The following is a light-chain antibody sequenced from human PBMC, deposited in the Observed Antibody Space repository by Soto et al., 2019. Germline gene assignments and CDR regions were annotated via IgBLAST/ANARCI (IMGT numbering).Light chain of an antibody. CDR1: SSDVGGYNY. Sequence: QSVRTQPPSASGSPGQSVTISCTGTSSDVGGYNYVSWYQQHPGKAPKLMIYEDSKRPSGVPDRFSGSKSGNTASLAVSGLQAEDEADYYCSSYVGSNNLVFGGGTKLTVL. CDR2: EDS. V-gene: IGLV2-8*01. CDR3: SSYVGSNNLV. J-gene: IGLJ2*01.